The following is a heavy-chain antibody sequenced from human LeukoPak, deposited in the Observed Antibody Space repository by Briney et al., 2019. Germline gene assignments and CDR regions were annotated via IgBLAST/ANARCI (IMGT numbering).Heavy chain of an antibody. J-gene: IGHJ4*02. V-gene: IGHV3-15*01. CDR1: GFTFSNAW. D-gene: IGHD4-17*01. CDR2: IKSKTDGGTT. CDR3: TTDKLAPLRSLNFDS. Sequence: GGSLRLSCAASGFTFSNAWMSWVRQAPGKGLEWVGCIKSKTDGGTTDYAAPVKGRFTISRDDSKNTLYLQMNSLKTEDTAVYYCTTDKLAPLRSLNFDSWGQGTLVTVSS.